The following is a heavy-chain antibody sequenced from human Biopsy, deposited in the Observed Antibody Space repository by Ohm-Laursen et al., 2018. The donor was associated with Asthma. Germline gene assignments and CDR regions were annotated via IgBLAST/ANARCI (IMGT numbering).Heavy chain of an antibody. D-gene: IGHD6-19*01. V-gene: IGHV4-59*08. CDR2: VSHTGST. J-gene: IGHJ6*02. CDR3: VRQSGYRSGWPKLLFVYYGMDV. Sequence: SQTLSLTCPVSGGSIRSHDWTWIRLPPGKGLEYIGDVSHTGSTNYNPSLKSRVTMSLDTSKSQFSLRLTYVTAADTAQYYCVRQSGYRSGWPKLLFVYYGMDVWGPGTTVTVSS. CDR1: GGSIRSHD.